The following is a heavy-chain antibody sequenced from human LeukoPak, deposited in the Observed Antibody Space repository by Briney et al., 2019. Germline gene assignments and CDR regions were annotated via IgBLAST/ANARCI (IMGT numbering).Heavy chain of an antibody. CDR3: AKTDIIVVQDGKGNWVDS. CDR1: GFTFLSYG. J-gene: IGHJ5*01. Sequence: PGGSLRLSCAASGFTFLSYGMHWVRQAPGKGLEWVAFISSDGGRKYYADDVRGRFAISRDNSKSTMSLQMNSLRPEDTAIYHCAKTDIIVVQDGKGNWVDSWGQGTLVTVSS. D-gene: IGHD2-15*01. CDR2: ISSDGGRK. V-gene: IGHV3-30*19.